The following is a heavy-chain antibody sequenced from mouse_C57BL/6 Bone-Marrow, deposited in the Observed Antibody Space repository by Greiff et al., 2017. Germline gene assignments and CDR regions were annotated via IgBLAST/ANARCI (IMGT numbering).Heavy chain of an antibody. D-gene: IGHD1-1*01. CDR2: ISYDGSN. CDR1: GYSITSGYY. J-gene: IGHJ3*01. V-gene: IGHV3-6*01. CDR3: AREGGHYYGSSFAY. Sequence: EVKLQESGPGLVKPSQSLSLTCSVTGYSITSGYYWNWIRQFPGNKLEWMGYISYDGSNNYNPSLKNRISITRDTSKNQLFLKLNSVTTEDTATYYCAREGGHYYGSSFAYWGQGTLVTVSA.